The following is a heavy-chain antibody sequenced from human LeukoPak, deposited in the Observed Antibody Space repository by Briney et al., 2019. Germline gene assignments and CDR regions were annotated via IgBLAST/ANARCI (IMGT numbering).Heavy chain of an antibody. CDR1: GFTFSSTS. CDR2: TVGGGDGT. Sequence: GVSLRLTCAAYGFTFSSTSMIWVRQAPGRGLEWVAVTVGGGDGTYYADSVKGRFTISRDNSNNTLYLQMNSLRAEDTAVYYCAKLTTSWGQGTLVTVSS. CDR3: AKLTTS. D-gene: IGHD4-11*01. J-gene: IGHJ4*02. V-gene: IGHV3-23*01.